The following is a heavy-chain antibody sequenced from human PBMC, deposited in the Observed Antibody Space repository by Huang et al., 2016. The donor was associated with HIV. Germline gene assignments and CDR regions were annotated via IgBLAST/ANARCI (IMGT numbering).Heavy chain of an antibody. V-gene: IGHV4-34*02. CDR1: GASFGGYF. J-gene: IGHJ6*02. CDR3: ARIPTPSYYDRWSLSPVEEDFFYYNLDV. Sequence: QVRLQQWGEGVLKPSATLSLTCAVYGASFGGYFWSWVRQSPGKGLEWIGEIKPGGSATYNPVCGSRGTSSVDTSKNQFYLKLRGVAAADAAIYYCARIPTPSYYDRWSLSPVEEDFFYYNLDVWGQGTPVIVSS. CDR2: IKPGGSA. D-gene: IGHD3-16*01.